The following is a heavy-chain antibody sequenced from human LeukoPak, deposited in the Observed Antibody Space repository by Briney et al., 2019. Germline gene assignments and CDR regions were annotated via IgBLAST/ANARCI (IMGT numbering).Heavy chain of an antibody. CDR3: ARAGSSSWPHYYYYMDV. Sequence: GSLRLSCAASGFTFSSYSMNWVRQPPGKGLEWIGSIYYDETTYYNPSLKSRVTISVDTSKNQFSLRLSSVTAADTAVYYCARAGSSSWPHYYYYMDVWGEGTTVTISS. D-gene: IGHD6-13*01. J-gene: IGHJ6*03. CDR1: GFTFSSYS. V-gene: IGHV4-59*01. CDR2: IYYDETT.